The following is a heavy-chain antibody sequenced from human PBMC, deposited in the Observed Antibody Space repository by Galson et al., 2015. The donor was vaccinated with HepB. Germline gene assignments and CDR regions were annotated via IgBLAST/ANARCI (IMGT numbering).Heavy chain of an antibody. V-gene: IGHV3-30*04. Sequence: SLRLSCAASGFTFSSYAMHWVRQAPGKGLEWVAVISYDGSNKYYADSVKGRFTISRDNSKNTLYLQMNSLSAEDTAVYYCARAESLDSREAFDYWGQGTLVTVSS. D-gene: IGHD6-13*01. CDR1: GFTFSSYA. CDR2: ISYDGSNK. CDR3: ARAESLDSREAFDY. J-gene: IGHJ4*02.